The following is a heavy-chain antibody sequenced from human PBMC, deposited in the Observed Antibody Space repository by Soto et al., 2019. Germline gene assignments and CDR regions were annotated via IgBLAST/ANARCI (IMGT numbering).Heavy chain of an antibody. CDR1: GGTFSSYA. J-gene: IGHJ6*02. CDR3: ARMRYSSSWYGTSYYYYGMDV. Sequence: SVKVSCKASGGTFSSYAISWVRQAPGQGLEWMGGIIPIFGTANYAQKFQGRVTITADESTSTAYMELGSLRSEDTAVYYCARMRYSSSWYGTSYYYYGMDVWGQGTTVTVYS. D-gene: IGHD6-13*01. V-gene: IGHV1-69*13. CDR2: IIPIFGTA.